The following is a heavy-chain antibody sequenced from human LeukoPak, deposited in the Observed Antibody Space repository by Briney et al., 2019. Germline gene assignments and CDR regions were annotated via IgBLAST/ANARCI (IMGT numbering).Heavy chain of an antibody. J-gene: IGHJ4*02. CDR1: GGSISSSSYY. CDR3: ARRVFVRGYQDDLDY. V-gene: IGHV4-39*01. CDR2: IYYSGST. D-gene: IGHD3-10*02. Sequence: ASETLSLTCTVSGGSISSSSYYWGWIRQPPGKGLEWIGSIYYSGSTYYNPSLKSRVTISVDTSKNQFSPKLSSVTAADTAVYYCARRVFVRGYQDDLDYWGQGTLVTVSS.